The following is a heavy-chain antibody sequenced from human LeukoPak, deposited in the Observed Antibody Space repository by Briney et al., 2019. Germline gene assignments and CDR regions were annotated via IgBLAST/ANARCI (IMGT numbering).Heavy chain of an antibody. D-gene: IGHD3-16*02. J-gene: IGHJ6*03. CDR1: GGSIGTYY. CDR2: IYVTGT. Sequence: SETLSPTCTVSGGSIGTYYWSWIRQSPGKGLEWIGYIYVTGTRYNPYLQSRVTISVDRSRNQFFLKMSSVTAADTAVYYCARHIGGGIEDMDVWGKGTKVIVSS. V-gene: IGHV4-59*08. CDR3: ARHIGGGIEDMDV.